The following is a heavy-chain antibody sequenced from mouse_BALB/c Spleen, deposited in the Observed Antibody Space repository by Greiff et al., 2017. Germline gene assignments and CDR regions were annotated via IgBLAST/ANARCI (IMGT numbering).Heavy chain of an antibody. J-gene: IGHJ4*01. CDR2: ISDGGSYT. CDR1: GFTFSDYY. Sequence: EVQVVESGGGLVKPGGSLKLSCAASGFTFSDYYMYWVRQTPEKRLEWVATISDGGSYTYYPDSVKGRFTISRDNAKNNLYLQMSSLKSEDTAMYYCARDCNYGSSYGAMDYWGQGTSVTVSS. CDR3: ARDCNYGSSYGAMDY. V-gene: IGHV5-4*02. D-gene: IGHD1-1*01.